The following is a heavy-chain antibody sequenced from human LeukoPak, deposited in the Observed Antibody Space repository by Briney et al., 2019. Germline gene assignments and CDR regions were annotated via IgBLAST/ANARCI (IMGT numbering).Heavy chain of an antibody. CDR2: ISYDGSNK. D-gene: IGHD3-9*01. J-gene: IGHJ4*02. V-gene: IGHV3-30-3*01. CDR1: GFTFSSYA. CDR3: ARDVWYYDILTGPDRSYYFDY. Sequence: AGRSLRLSCAASGFTFSSYAMHWVRQAPGKGLEWVAVISYDGSNKYYADSVKGRFTISRDNSKNTLYLQMNSLRAEDTAVYYCARDVWYYDILTGPDRSYYFDYWGQGTLVTVSS.